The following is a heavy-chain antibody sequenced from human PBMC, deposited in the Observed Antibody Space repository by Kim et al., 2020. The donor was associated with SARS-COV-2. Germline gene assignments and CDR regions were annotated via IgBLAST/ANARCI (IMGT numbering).Heavy chain of an antibody. Sequence: GGSLRLSCAASGFTFSNYGMTWVRQAPGKGLEWVSGIGSGGFHTFYADSMRGRFTISRDNSKSTLYLQVNSLRAEDTAVYYCAKPAGSLGSGSYDYWGQGTLVTVSS. J-gene: IGHJ4*02. CDR1: GFTFSNYG. D-gene: IGHD3-10*01. CDR2: IGSGGFHT. V-gene: IGHV3-23*01. CDR3: AKPAGSLGSGSYDY.